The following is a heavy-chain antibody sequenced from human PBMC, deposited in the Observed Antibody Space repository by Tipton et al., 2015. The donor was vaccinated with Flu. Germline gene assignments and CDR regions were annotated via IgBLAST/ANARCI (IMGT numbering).Heavy chain of an antibody. CDR1: GFYFINYG. Sequence: SLRLSCSASGFYFINYGMNWVRQAPGKGLEWVAYISGSRTYIYYADSVKGRFTISRDISKNMVYLQMNSLRVDDTAIYYCARDMGRGYGEWDSWGQGTLVTVSS. J-gene: IGHJ5*02. CDR2: ISGSRTYI. D-gene: IGHD3-10*01. V-gene: IGHV3-21*04. CDR3: ARDMGRGYGEWDS.